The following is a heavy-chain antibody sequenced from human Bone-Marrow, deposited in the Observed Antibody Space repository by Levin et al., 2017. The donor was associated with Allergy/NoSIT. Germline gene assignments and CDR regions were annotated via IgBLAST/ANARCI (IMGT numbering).Heavy chain of an antibody. CDR3: AREKGGRAYNLDL. J-gene: IGHJ5*02. V-gene: IGHV3-72*01. D-gene: IGHD1-14*01. Sequence: PGGSLRLSCAVSGFTFSDYYMDWVRQAPGKGLEWVGRIRNKANSYTTDYAASVRGRFTISGDDSKNSLYLHMNSLKTEDTAVYYCAREKGGRAYNLDLWGQGTLVTVSS. CDR1: GFTFSDYY. CDR2: IRNKANSYTT.